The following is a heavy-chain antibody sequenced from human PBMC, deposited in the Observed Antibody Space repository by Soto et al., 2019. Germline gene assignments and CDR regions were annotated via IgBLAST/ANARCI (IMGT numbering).Heavy chain of an antibody. CDR2: IYYSGST. J-gene: IGHJ4*02. CDR1: GGSISSGDYY. CDR3: ARGRSGYDEYFDY. Sequence: SETLSLTCTVSGGSISSGDYYWSWIRQPPGKGREWIVYIYYSGSTYYNPSLKSRVTISVDTSKNQFSLKLSSETAADTAVYYCARGRSGYDEYFDYWGQGTLVTVSS. D-gene: IGHD5-12*01. V-gene: IGHV4-30-4*01.